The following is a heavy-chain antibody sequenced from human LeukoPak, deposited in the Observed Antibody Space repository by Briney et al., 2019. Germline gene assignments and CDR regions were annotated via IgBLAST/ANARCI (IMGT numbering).Heavy chain of an antibody. CDR3: SRASISSQYYYGMDV. D-gene: IGHD6-13*01. CDR1: GFTFSRYA. CDR2: IRSTADSYAT. J-gene: IGHJ6*02. Sequence: GGSLRLSCAASGFTFSRYAMSWVRQASGKGLEWVGRIRSTADSYATAFAASVKGRFTISRDDSKNTAYLQMNSLKAEDTAVYYCSRASISSQYYYGMDVWGHGTTVTVSS. V-gene: IGHV3-73*01.